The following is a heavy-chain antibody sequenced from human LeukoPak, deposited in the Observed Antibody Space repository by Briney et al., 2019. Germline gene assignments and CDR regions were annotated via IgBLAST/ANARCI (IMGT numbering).Heavy chain of an antibody. J-gene: IGHJ4*02. CDR1: GGSFSGFY. V-gene: IGHV4-34*01. CDR3: ARGDEDDYVWGTYHRFDY. CDR2: INHRGST. D-gene: IGHD3-16*02. Sequence: SETLSLTCAVYGGSFSGFYWSWIRQPPGKGLEWIGEINHRGSTNYNPSLKRRVTISVDTSKNQFSLKLSSVTAADTAVYYCARGDEDDYVWGTYHRFDYWGQGTLVTVSS.